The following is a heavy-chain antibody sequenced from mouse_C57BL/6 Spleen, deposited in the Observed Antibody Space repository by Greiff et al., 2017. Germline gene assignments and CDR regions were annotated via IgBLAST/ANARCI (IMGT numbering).Heavy chain of an antibody. V-gene: IGHV1-5*01. J-gene: IGHJ2*01. CDR2: IYPGNSDT. Sequence: EVQLQESGTVLARPGASVKMSCKTSGYTFTSYWMHWVKQRPGQGLEWIGAIYPGNSDTSYNQKFKGKAQLTADTSASTAYRELSSLTNEDAAVYYCTRGITTVVEDYWGQGTTRTVSS. CDR3: TRGITTVVEDY. D-gene: IGHD1-1*01. CDR1: GYTFTSYW.